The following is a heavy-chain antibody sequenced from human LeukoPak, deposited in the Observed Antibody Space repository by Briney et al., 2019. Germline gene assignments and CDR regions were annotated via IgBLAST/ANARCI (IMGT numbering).Heavy chain of an antibody. CDR2: TYYRSQWFD. CDR1: GDSVTNNRAS. CDR3: VRIRGLGLFDY. V-gene: IGHV6-1*01. J-gene: IGHJ4*02. D-gene: IGHD1-26*01. Sequence: SQILSLTCAISGDSVTNNRASWGWIRQSPSRGLEWLGRTYYRSQWFDDYAPSLRSRITINPDTSKNQFSLQLTSVTPEDTAVYYCVRIRGLGLFDYWGQGTLVTVSS.